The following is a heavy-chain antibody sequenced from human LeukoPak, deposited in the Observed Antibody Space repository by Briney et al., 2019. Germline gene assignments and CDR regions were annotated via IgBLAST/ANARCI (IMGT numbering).Heavy chain of an antibody. CDR1: GFTFRGYW. V-gene: IGHV3-7*01. J-gene: IGHJ4*02. D-gene: IGHD7-27*01. CDR3: ARADWGSIDY. CDR2: IKQDGSET. Sequence: GGSLRLSCVASGFTFRGYWMSWVRQAPGKGLEWVAIIKQDGSETSYVDSVKGRFTISRDNAKDSLYLHVNILRAEDTAVYYCARADWGSIDYWGQGTPVTVSS.